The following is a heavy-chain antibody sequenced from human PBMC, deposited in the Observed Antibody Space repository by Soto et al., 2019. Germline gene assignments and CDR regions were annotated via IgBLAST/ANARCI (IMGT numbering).Heavy chain of an antibody. V-gene: IGHV4-34*01. J-gene: IGHJ4*02. Sequence: QVQLQQWGAGLLKPSETLSLTCAVSGGSFSGSYWSWIRQPPGKGLEWIGEFNHNGNTNYNPSLASRVTISLDTSKNQFSLKVTSVTAADTAVYYCARALGGVTYLKLWGQGTLVTVSS. CDR2: FNHNGNT. CDR3: ARALGGVTYLKL. D-gene: IGHD3-10*01. CDR1: GGSFSGSY.